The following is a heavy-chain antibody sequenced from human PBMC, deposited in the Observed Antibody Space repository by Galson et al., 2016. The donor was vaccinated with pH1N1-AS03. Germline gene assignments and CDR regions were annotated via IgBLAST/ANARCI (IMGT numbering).Heavy chain of an antibody. V-gene: IGHV3-74*01. CDR2: INSDGSRT. J-gene: IGHJ4*02. CDR1: GFIFSSYW. Sequence: SLRLSCAASGFIFSSYWMHWVRQVPGKGLVWVARINSDGSRTRYADSVKGRFTISRDNAKTTLYLQMDSLRAEDTAVYYCAREPYHPPYFDYWGQGTLVTVFS. CDR3: AREPYHPPYFDY.